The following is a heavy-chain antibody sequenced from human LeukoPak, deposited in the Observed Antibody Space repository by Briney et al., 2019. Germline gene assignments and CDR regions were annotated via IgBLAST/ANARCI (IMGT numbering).Heavy chain of an antibody. CDR3: AKGPRIQLWFNFGYYGMDV. CDR2: ISGSGGST. Sequence: PGGSLRLSCAASGFTFSSYAMSWVRQAPGKGLEWVSAISGSGGSTYYADSVKGRFTISRDNSKNTLYLQMNSLRAEDTAVYYCAKGPRIQLWFNFGYYGMDVWGQGTTVTVSS. J-gene: IGHJ6*02. D-gene: IGHD5-18*01. CDR1: GFTFSSYA. V-gene: IGHV3-23*01.